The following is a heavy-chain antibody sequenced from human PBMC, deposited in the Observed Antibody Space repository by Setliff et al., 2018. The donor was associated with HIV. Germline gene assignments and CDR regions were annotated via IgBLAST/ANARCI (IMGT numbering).Heavy chain of an antibody. CDR3: ARQRMTGSTFDFDY. CDR2: INPSGGST. CDR1: GYTFTDYF. Sequence: ASVKVSCKASGYTFTDYFVHWVRQAPRQGLEWMAIINPSGGSTTYAQRFQGRVTMTRDTSTSTVYMELSSLRSEDTAVYYCARQRMTGSTFDFDYWGQGTLVTVSS. J-gene: IGHJ4*02. D-gene: IGHD1-7*01. V-gene: IGHV1-46*01.